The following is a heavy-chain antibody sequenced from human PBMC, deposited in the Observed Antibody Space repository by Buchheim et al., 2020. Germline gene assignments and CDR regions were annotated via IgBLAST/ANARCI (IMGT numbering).Heavy chain of an antibody. CDR1: GASDISGNYY. V-gene: IGHV4-39*01. Sequence: QLQLQESGPGLAKPSETLSLTCSVSGASDISGNYYWGWMRQHPGKGLEWIGSIHYTGVTYYNPSLKSRVTISGDKSKQQFSLNMRSGTAAYTAMYYCERQHAEGTSGYPADYWGQG. CDR2: IHYTGVT. D-gene: IGHD3-22*01. J-gene: IGHJ4*02. CDR3: ERQHAEGTSGYPADY.